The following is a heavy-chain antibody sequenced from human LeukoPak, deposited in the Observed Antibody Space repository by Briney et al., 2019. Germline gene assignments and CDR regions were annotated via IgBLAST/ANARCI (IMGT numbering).Heavy chain of an antibody. J-gene: IGHJ4*02. CDR3: ARRRYTYGGEFDY. CDR1: GFPFSSYG. D-gene: IGHD5-18*01. V-gene: IGHV3-23*01. CDR2: ITGSSRST. Sequence: GGSLRLSCAASGFPFSSYGMSWVRQAPGKGLEWVSAITGSSRSTYYADSVKGRFTISRDDSKNTLYLQMNSLRVDDTAVYYCARRRYTYGGEFDYWGQGTLVTVSS.